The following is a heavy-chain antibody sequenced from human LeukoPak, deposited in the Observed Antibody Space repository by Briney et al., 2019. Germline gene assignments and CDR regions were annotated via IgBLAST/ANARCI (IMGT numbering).Heavy chain of an antibody. CDR2: ISSSGSTI. V-gene: IGHV3-11*01. CDR1: GFTFSDYY. J-gene: IGHJ4*02. Sequence: PGGSLRLSCAASGFTFSDYYMSWIRQAPGKGLEWVSYISSSGSTIYYADSVKGRFTISRDNAKNSLYLQMNSLRAEDTAVYYCEGFDYYDSSGSPGGDYWGQGTLVTVSS. CDR3: EGFDYYDSSGSPGGDY. D-gene: IGHD3-22*01.